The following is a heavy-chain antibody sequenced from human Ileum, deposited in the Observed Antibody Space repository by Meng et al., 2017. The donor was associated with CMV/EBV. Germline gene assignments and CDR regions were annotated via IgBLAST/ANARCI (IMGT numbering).Heavy chain of an antibody. V-gene: IGHV3-30*02. J-gene: IGHJ4*02. CDR1: GFSFSKLG. CDR3: AKMLEEGVTTNFDY. Sequence: GESLKTFCSASGFSFSKLGMHWVRQAPGKGVDWLAFIRKDGSDKYYADSVKGRFTISRDNSKNTLYLQMNRLTAEDTAGYYCAKMLEEGVTTNFDYWGQGTVVTVSS. CDR2: IRKDGSDK. D-gene: IGHD3-10*01.